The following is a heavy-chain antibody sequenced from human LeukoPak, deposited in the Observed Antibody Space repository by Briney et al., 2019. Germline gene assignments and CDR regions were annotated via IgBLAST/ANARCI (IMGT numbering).Heavy chain of an antibody. CDR1: GFTFSDYY. D-gene: IGHD3-16*02. V-gene: IGHV3-11*01. CDR3: ARSRQSMYYDYVWGSYRYDAFDI. Sequence: PGGSLRLSCAASGFTFSDYYMSWIRQAPGKGLEWVSYISSSGSTIYYADSVKGRFTISRDNAKNSLYLQMNSLRAEDTAVYYCARSRQSMYYDYVWGSYRYDAFDIWGQGTMVTVSS. CDR2: ISSSGSTI. J-gene: IGHJ3*02.